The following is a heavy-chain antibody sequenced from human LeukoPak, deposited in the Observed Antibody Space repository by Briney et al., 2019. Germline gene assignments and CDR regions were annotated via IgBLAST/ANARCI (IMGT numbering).Heavy chain of an antibody. J-gene: IGHJ6*03. Sequence: PSETLSLTCTVSGGSISSYYWSWIRQPPGKGLEWIGYIYYSGSTNYNPSLKSRVTISVDTSKNQFSLKLSSVTAADTAVYYCARDYIVVVPAANYYYMDVWGKGTTVTISS. V-gene: IGHV4-59*12. D-gene: IGHD2-2*01. CDR1: GGSISSYY. CDR3: ARDYIVVVPAANYYYMDV. CDR2: IYYSGST.